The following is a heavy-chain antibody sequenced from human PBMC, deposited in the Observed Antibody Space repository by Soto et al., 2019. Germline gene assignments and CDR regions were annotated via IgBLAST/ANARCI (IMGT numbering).Heavy chain of an antibody. CDR3: ARDKNDFGDYGRYGLDV. V-gene: IGHV1-69*12. J-gene: IGHJ6*02. D-gene: IGHD4-17*01. CDR2: IIPMFGSA. Sequence: QVQLVQSGAEVKKPGSSVKVSCKASGGTFSRYAITWVRQAPGQGLEWMGGIIPMFGSANYAQKFQGRVTITADESTSTAYRELSSLRSEDTAVHYCARDKNDFGDYGRYGLDVWGQGTTVTVSS. CDR1: GGTFSRYA.